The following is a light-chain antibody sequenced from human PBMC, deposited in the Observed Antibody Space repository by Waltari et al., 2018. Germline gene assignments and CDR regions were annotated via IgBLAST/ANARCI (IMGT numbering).Light chain of an antibody. CDR3: AAWDDSLNAWV. V-gene: IGLV1-44*01. CDR2: SNN. J-gene: IGLJ3*02. CDR1: SSNIGRNT. Sequence: QSVLTQPPSASGTPGQRVTISCSGSSSNIGRNTVSWYQQLPGTAPKLLIYSNNQRPSGFPDRFSGSKSGTSASLAISWLQSEDEADYYCAAWDDSLNAWVFGGGTKLTVL.